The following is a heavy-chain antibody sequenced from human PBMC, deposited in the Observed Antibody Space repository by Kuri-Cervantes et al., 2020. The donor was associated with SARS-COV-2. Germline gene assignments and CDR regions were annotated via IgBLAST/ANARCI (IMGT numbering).Heavy chain of an antibody. CDR1: GFTFSDYY. CDR3: VRDHDFWSGYSTGPLDY. V-gene: IGHV3-11*04. J-gene: IGHJ4*02. Sequence: LSLTCAASGFTFSDYYMSWIRQAPGKGLEWVSYISSSGSTIYYADSVKGRFTISRDNAKDSLDLQMNSLRAEDTAIYYCVRDHDFWSGYSTGPLDYWGQGTLVTVSS. CDR2: ISSSGSTI. D-gene: IGHD3-3*01.